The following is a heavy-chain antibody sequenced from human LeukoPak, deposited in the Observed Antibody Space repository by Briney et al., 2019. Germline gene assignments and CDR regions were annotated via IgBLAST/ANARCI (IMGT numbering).Heavy chain of an antibody. CDR3: AKDDAWLRFGE. D-gene: IGHD3-10*01. CDR1: GFSFSKDW. CDR2: ISPSGDIT. V-gene: IGHV3-23*01. Sequence: GGSLRLSCAASGFSFSKDWMSWVRQAPGKGLEWVSGISPSGDITYYADSVKGRFTISRDNSKNTLYLEVISLTAEDTAVYYCAKDDAWLRFGEWSQGTLVTVSS. J-gene: IGHJ4*02.